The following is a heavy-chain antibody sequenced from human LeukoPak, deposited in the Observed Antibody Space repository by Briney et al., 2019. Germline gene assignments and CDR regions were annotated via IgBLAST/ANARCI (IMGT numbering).Heavy chain of an antibody. CDR1: GDSVSSNSAA. D-gene: IGHD6-13*01. V-gene: IGHV6-1*01. J-gene: IGHJ5*02. Sequence: SQTLSLTCAISGDSVSSNSAAWNWIRQSPSRGLEWLGRTYYRSKWCNDYAVSVKSRITINPDTSKNQFSLQLNSVTPEDTAVYYCARALSTAGDNWFDPWGQGTLVTVSS. CDR2: TYYRSKWCN. CDR3: ARALSTAGDNWFDP.